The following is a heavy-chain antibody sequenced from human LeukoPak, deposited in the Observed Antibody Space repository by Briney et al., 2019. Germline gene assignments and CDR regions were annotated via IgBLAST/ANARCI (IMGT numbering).Heavy chain of an antibody. CDR1: GGSISSGDYY. CDR3: AREDDSSGYFDY. V-gene: IGHV4-30-4*08. J-gene: IGHJ4*02. D-gene: IGHD3-22*01. CDR2: IYYSGST. Sequence: SQTLSLTCTVSGGSISSGDYYWSWIRQPPGKGLEWIGYIYYSGSTYYSPSLKSRVTISVDTSKNQFSLKLSSVTAADTAVYYCAREDDSSGYFDYWGQGTLVTVSS.